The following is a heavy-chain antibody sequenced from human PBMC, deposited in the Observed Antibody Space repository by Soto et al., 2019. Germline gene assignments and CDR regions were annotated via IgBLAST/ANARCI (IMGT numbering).Heavy chain of an antibody. CDR3: VRAAGYSGNDYVYLYAMDV. V-gene: IGHV3-33*01. J-gene: IGHJ6*02. Sequence: QVQLVESGGGVVQPGRSLRLSCAASGFTFSTYGMHWVRQAPGKGLEWVALVWYDGRNKDYADSVKGRFTISRDNSKNTLYMQMNFVIDEDTAVYYCVRAAGYSGNDYVYLYAMDVWAQGTTVTVSS. D-gene: IGHD5-12*01. CDR2: VWYDGRNK. CDR1: GFTFSTYG.